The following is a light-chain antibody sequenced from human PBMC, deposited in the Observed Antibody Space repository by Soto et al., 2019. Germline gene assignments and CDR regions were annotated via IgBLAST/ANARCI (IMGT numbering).Light chain of an antibody. V-gene: IGLV2-14*01. CDR3: SSYTSSSTQV. CDR2: EVR. CDR1: SRDVGSYNY. J-gene: IGLJ2*01. Sequence: QSALTQPASVSGSPGQSITISCTGTSRDVGSYNYVSWYQQHPGKAPKLMIYEVRNRPSGVSNRFSGSKSGNTASLTISGLQAEDEADYYCSSYTSSSTQVFGGGTKLTVL.